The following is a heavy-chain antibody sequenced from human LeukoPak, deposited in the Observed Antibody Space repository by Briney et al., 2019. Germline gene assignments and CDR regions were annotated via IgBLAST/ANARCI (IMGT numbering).Heavy chain of an antibody. J-gene: IGHJ4*02. V-gene: IGHV1-24*01. CDR1: GDILTELS. D-gene: IGHD3-3*01. CDR2: FDPEQNTM. Sequence: GASVKVSCKVSGDILTELSIQWVRQAPGKGLECMGGFDPEQNTMIYAQRLQGRVTMTEDTSTGTAYMELSSLTSEDTGIYYCATRSGDFWSGYVNWGQGTLVTVSS. CDR3: ATRSGDFWSGYVN.